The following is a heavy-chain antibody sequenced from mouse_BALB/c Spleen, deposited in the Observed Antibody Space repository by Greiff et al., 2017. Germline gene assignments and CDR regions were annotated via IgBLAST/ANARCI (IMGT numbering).Heavy chain of an antibody. V-gene: IGHV5-6-4*01. J-gene: IGHJ3*01. CDR3: TRDPSMMIGWFAY. CDR1: GFTFSSYT. Sequence: VQLKESGGGLVKPGGSLKLSCAASGFTFSSYTMSWVRQTPGKRLEWVATISSGGSYTYYPDSVKGRFTISRDNAKNTLYLQMSSLKSEDTAMYYCTRDPSMMIGWFAYWGQGTLVTVSA. D-gene: IGHD2-3*01. CDR2: ISSGGSYT.